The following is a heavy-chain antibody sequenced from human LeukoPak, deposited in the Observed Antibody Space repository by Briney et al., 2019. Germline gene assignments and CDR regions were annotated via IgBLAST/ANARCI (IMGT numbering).Heavy chain of an antibody. CDR3: ARAPYKWRPNDAFDI. Sequence: GGSLRLSCAASGFTITSYWIHWVRQAPGMGLVWVSRINSDGSSTSYADSVKGRFTISRDNAKNTLYLQMNSLRAEDTAVYYCARAPYKWRPNDAFDIWGQGTMVTVSS. CDR2: INSDGSST. V-gene: IGHV3-74*01. J-gene: IGHJ3*02. D-gene: IGHD1-20*01. CDR1: GFTITSYW.